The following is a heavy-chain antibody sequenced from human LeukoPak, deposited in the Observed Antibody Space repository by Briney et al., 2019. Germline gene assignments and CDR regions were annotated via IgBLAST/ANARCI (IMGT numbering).Heavy chain of an antibody. Sequence: RSLRLSCAAAGFTFSSFWMSWVRQAPGKGLEWVSAISGSGGSTYYADSVKGRFTISRDNSKNTLYLQMNSLRAEDTAVYYCAKDSSRYYDFWSGYSNFDYWGQGTLVTVSS. D-gene: IGHD3-3*01. CDR1: GFTFSSFW. CDR3: AKDSSRYYDFWSGYSNFDY. J-gene: IGHJ4*02. CDR2: ISGSGGST. V-gene: IGHV3-23*01.